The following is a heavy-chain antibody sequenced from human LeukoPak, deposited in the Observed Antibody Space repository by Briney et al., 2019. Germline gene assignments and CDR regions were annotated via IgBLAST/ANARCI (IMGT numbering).Heavy chain of an antibody. CDR3: ARVELAPYYYYMDV. V-gene: IGHV3-48*03. CDR1: GFSISSYE. CDR2: IGSSGSTI. Sequence: GGSLRLSCAASGFSISSYEMSWVRQAPGKGLEWVSYIGSSGSTIYYADSVKGRFTISRDNAKNSLYLRMNSLRAEDTAVYYCARVELAPYYYYMDVWGKGTTVTVSS. J-gene: IGHJ6*03. D-gene: IGHD1-7*01.